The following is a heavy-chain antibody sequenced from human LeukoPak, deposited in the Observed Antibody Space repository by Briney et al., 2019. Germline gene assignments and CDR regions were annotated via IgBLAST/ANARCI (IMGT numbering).Heavy chain of an antibody. J-gene: IGHJ4*02. Sequence: PGGSLRLSCAASGFTFSSYGMHWVRQAPGKGLEWVAVISYDGSNKYYADSVKGRFTISRDNSKNTLYLQMNSLRAEDTAVYYCAKDQGLGMGILDYWGQGTLVTVSS. CDR3: AKDQGLGMGILDY. CDR1: GFTFSSYG. CDR2: ISYDGSNK. D-gene: IGHD7-27*01. V-gene: IGHV3-30*18.